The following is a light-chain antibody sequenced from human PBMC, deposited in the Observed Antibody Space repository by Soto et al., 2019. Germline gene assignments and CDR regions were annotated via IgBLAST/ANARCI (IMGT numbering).Light chain of an antibody. CDR2: DVS. CDR3: SSYTSSNTYV. V-gene: IGLV2-14*03. Sequence: QSALTQPASVSGSPGQSITISCTGTISDVSGYNFVSWYQQYPGKAPKLMIYDVSNRPSGVSNRFSGSKSGNTAFLTISGLQAEDEADYYCSSYTSSNTYVFGAGTKLTVL. J-gene: IGLJ1*01. CDR1: ISDVSGYNF.